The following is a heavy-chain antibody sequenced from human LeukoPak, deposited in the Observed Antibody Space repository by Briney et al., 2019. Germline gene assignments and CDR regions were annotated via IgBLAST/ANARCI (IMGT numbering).Heavy chain of an antibody. J-gene: IGHJ4*02. CDR2: IYYSGSN. CDR3: AREKAAAGAFVDY. Sequence: PSETLSLTCTVSGGSISSGDYYWSWIRQPSGKGLEWIGYIYYSGSNYYNPSLKSRVTISVDTSKNQFSLKLSSVTAADTAVYYCAREKAAAGAFVDYWGQGTLVTVSS. D-gene: IGHD6-13*01. CDR1: GGSISSGDYY. V-gene: IGHV4-30-4*01.